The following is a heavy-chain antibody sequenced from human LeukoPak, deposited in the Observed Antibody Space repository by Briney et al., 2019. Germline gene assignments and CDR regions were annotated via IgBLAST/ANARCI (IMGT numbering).Heavy chain of an antibody. CDR3: AVLYGSGSYYLPFDY. CDR2: ISAYNGNT. Sequence: ASVKVSCKASGYTFTSYGISWVRQAPGQGLEWMGWISAYNGNTNYAQKLQGRVTMTTDTSTSTAYMELRSLRSDVTAVYYCAVLYGSGSYYLPFDYWGQGTLVTVSS. CDR1: GYTFTSYG. D-gene: IGHD3-10*01. J-gene: IGHJ4*02. V-gene: IGHV1-18*01.